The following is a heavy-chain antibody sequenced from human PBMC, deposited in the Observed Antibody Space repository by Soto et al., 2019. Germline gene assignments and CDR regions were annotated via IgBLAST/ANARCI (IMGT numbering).Heavy chain of an antibody. V-gene: IGHV5-51*01. J-gene: IGHJ6*02. CDR1: GYSFTSYW. D-gene: IGHD1-26*01. CDR3: ARGRATSMSTGDYYYYGMDV. CDR2: IYPGDSDT. Sequence: GESLKISCKGSGYSFTSYWIGWVRQMPGKGLEWMGIIYPGDSDTRYSPSFQGQVTISADKSISTAYLQWSSLKASDTAMYYCARGRATSMSTGDYYYYGMDVWGQGTTVTVSS.